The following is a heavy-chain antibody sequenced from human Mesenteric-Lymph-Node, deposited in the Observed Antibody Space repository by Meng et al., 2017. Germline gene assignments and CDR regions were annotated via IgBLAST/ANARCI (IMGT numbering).Heavy chain of an antibody. CDR1: GFTFSSYA. D-gene: IGHD4-17*01. V-gene: IGHV3-30*04. Sequence: GESLKISCAASGFTFSSYAMHWVRQAPGKGLEWVAVISYDGSNKYYADSVKGRFTISRDNSKNTLYLQMNSLRAEDTAVYYCARAPLLGPFHHDYGAQGPFDIWGQGTMVTVSS. CDR3: ARAPLLGPFHHDYGAQGPFDI. J-gene: IGHJ3*02. CDR2: ISYDGSNK.